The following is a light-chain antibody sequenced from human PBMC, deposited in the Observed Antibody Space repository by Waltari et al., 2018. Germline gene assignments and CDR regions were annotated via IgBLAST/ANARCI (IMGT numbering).Light chain of an antibody. CDR1: QSISSW. Sequence: EIQMTQSPSTLSASVGDRVTITCRASQSISSWLAWYQQKPGKAPKLLLYKASSLESGVPSRFSGSGSGTEFTLTISSLQPDDFATYYCQQYNSYSYTLGQGTKLEIK. CDR3: QQYNSYSYT. V-gene: IGKV1-5*03. J-gene: IGKJ2*01. CDR2: KAS.